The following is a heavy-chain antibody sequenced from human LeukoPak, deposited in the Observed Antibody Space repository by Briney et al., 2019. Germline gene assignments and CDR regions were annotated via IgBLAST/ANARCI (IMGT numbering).Heavy chain of an antibody. CDR3: AIGWLVRGGCYFDY. CDR1: GGSISSYY. CDR2: IYTSGST. Sequence: SETLSLTCTVSGGSISSYYWSWIRQPAGKGLEWIGRIYTSGSTNYNPSLKSRVTMSVDTSKNQFSLKLSSVTAADTAVYYCAIGWLVRGGCYFDYWGQGTLVTVSS. V-gene: IGHV4-4*07. J-gene: IGHJ4*02. D-gene: IGHD6-19*01.